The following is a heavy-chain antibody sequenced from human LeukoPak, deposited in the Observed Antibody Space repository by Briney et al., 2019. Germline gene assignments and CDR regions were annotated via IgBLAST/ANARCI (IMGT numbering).Heavy chain of an antibody. J-gene: IGHJ4*02. V-gene: IGHV3-74*01. CDR3: ASTIGSAGTQY. Sequence: PGGSLRLSCAASGFTFNGHWMHWVRQAPGKGLVRVSLINGDGSTISYADSVKGRFTISRDNAKNRLYLQMNSLGAEDTAVYYCASTIGSAGTQYWGQGTLVTVSS. CDR2: INGDGSTI. CDR1: GFTFNGHW. D-gene: IGHD6-13*01.